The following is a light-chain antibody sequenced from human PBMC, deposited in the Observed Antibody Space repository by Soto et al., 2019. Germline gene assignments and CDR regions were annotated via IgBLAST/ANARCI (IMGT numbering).Light chain of an antibody. V-gene: IGLV3-9*01. Sequence: SYELTQPLSVSVALGQKARITCGGNNIGSKNVHWYQQKPGQAPVLVIYRDSNRPSGLPERFSGSKSGNTATLTISRAQAGDEADYYCQVWDSSTHVFGTGTKVTVL. J-gene: IGLJ1*01. CDR2: RDS. CDR3: QVWDSSTHV. CDR1: NIGSKN.